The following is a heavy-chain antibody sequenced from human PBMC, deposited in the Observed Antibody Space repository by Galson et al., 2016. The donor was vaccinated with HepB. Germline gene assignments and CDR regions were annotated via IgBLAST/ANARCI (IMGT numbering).Heavy chain of an antibody. CDR3: AKDLWAHQYYFGMDV. CDR1: GFSFSSYA. J-gene: IGHJ6*02. D-gene: IGHD3-16*01. V-gene: IGHV3-23*01. Sequence: SLRLSCAASGFSFSSYAMSWVRQAPGKGLEWVSGISGRGERIYHADSVKGRLTISRDNSKNTLYLQMNSLRAEDTAVYYCAKDLWAHQYYFGMDVWGQGTTVTVSS. CDR2: ISGRGERI.